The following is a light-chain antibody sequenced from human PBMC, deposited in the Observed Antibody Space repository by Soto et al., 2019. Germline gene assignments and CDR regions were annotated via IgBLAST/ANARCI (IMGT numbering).Light chain of an antibody. V-gene: IGLV2-14*01. Sequence: QSALTQPASVSGSPGQSITISCTGTSSDVGAYNYVSWYQQRPGKAPHLMIYDVSYRPSGISNRFSGSKSDNTASLTISGLQAEDEADYYCSSYTTSSTLVFGTGTKLTVL. CDR3: SSYTTSSTLV. CDR1: SSDVGAYNY. CDR2: DVS. J-gene: IGLJ1*01.